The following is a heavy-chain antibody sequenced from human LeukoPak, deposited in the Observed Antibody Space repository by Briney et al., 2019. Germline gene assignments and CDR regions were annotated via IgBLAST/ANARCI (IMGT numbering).Heavy chain of an antibody. J-gene: IGHJ4*02. CDR1: GFTFSSYA. Sequence: GGSLRLSCAASGFTFSSYAMHWVRQAPGKGLEWVAVISYDGSNKYYADSVKGRFTISRDNSKNTLYLQVNSLRAEDTAVYYCAREESLERRGGFDYWGQGTLVTVSS. CDR3: AREESLERRGGFDY. D-gene: IGHD3-16*01. CDR2: ISYDGSNK. V-gene: IGHV3-30*01.